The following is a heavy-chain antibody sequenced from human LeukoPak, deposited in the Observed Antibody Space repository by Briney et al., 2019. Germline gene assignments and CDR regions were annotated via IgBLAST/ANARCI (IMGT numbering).Heavy chain of an antibody. V-gene: IGHV3-74*01. CDR1: GFTFTTYW. Sequence: TGGSLRLSCVASGFTFTTYWMHWVRQGPGKGLVWVSLINPDGSSTNYADSVKGRFTISRDNAKNTVYLQMNSLRAEDTAVYYCVRYGSFSHWGQGTLVTVSS. CDR3: VRYGSFSH. D-gene: IGHD2-15*01. J-gene: IGHJ4*02. CDR2: INPDGSST.